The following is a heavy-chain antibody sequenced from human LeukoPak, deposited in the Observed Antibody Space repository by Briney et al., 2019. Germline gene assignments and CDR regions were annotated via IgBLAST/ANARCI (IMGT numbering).Heavy chain of an antibody. CDR2: IYSGGST. V-gene: IGHV3-53*01. CDR1: GFTVSSNY. D-gene: IGHD3-10*01. Sequence: GGSLRLSSAASGFTVSSNYMNWVRQAPGKGLEWVSVIYSGGSTYYTDSVKGRFTISRDNSKNTLYLQMNSLRAEDTAVYYCARDEGSGSGSFDIWGQGTMVTVSS. J-gene: IGHJ3*02. CDR3: ARDEGSGSGSFDI.